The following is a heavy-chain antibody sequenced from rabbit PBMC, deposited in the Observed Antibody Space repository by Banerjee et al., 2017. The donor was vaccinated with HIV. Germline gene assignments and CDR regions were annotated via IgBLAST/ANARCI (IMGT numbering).Heavy chain of an antibody. V-gene: IGHV1S45*01. CDR3: ASEYASSSGYYIPLGFNL. J-gene: IGHJ4*01. Sequence: QEQLEESGGGLVKPEGSLTLTCTASGFSFSSSYYMCWVRQAPGKGLEWIACIYAGSSGSTYYASWAKGRFTISKTSSTTVTLQMTSLTAADTATYFCASEYASSSGYYIPLGFNLWGQGTLVTVS. CDR1: GFSFSSSYY. CDR2: IYAGSSGST. D-gene: IGHD1-1*01.